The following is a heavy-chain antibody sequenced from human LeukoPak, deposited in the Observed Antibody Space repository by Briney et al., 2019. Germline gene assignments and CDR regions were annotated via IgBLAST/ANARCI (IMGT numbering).Heavy chain of an antibody. V-gene: IGHV1-18*01. D-gene: IGHD2-2*01. Sequence: ASVKVSCKASGYTFTSYGISWVRQAPGQGLEWMGWISAYNGNTNYAQKFQGRVTITTDESTSTAYMELSSLRSEDTAVYYCARAVVVPAATYYYYYMDVWGKGTTVTVSS. CDR2: ISAYNGNT. CDR1: GYTFTSYG. J-gene: IGHJ6*03. CDR3: ARAVVVPAATYYYYYMDV.